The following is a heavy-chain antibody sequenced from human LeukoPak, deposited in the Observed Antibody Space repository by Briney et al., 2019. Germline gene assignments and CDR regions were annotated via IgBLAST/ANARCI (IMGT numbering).Heavy chain of an antibody. D-gene: IGHD3-10*01. CDR1: VFTFDDYD. V-gene: IGHV3-43*02. CDR3: AKSYGSGSYPVN. Sequence: PGGSQTLSCAASVFTFDDYDMHWVRQAPGKGLEWVSLISGDGGSTYYADSVKGRFTISRDNSKNSLYLQMNSLRTEDTALYYCAKSYGSGSYPVNWGQGTLVTVSS. CDR2: ISGDGGST. J-gene: IGHJ4*02.